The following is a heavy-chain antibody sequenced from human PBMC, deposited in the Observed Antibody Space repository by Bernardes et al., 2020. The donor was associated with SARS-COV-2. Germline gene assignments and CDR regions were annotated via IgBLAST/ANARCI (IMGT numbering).Heavy chain of an antibody. D-gene: IGHD3-3*01. J-gene: IGHJ6*02. V-gene: IGHV3-21*01. CDR3: ARGTDNDFWSGYVDENYYYYGMDV. CDR1: GFTFSSYS. Sequence: SLRLSCAASGFTFSSYSMNWVRQAPGKGLEWVSSISSSSSYIYYADSVRGRFTISRDNAKNSLYLQMNSLRAEDTAVYYCARGTDNDFWSGYVDENYYYYGMDVWGQGTTVTVSS. CDR2: ISSSSSYI.